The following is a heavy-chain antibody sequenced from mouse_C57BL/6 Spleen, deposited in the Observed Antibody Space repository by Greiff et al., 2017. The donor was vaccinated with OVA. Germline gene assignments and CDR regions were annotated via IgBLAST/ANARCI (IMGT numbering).Heavy chain of an antibody. CDR1: GFTFSSYG. CDR3: ARHWDITTVVRYFDV. Sequence: EVKLVESGGDLVKPGGSLKLSCAASGFTFSSYGMSWVRQTPDKRLEWVATISSGGSYTYYPDSVKGRFTISRDNAKNTLYLQMSSLKSEDTAMYYCARHWDITTVVRYFDVWGTGTTGTVSS. D-gene: IGHD1-1*01. CDR2: ISSGGSYT. J-gene: IGHJ1*03. V-gene: IGHV5-6*02.